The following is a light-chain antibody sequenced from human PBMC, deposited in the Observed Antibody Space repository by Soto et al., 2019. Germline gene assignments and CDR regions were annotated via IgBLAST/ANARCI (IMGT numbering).Light chain of an antibody. CDR2: SAS. J-gene: IGKJ2*01. CDR1: QSISTE. CDR3: QQGHNWPLT. V-gene: IGKV3-15*01. Sequence: ERVMTQSPATLSVSPGERATLSCRASQSISTELAWYQQKPGQPPRLLIYSASTRATGVPARFTGSGSGSEFTLTISWLQSEDFAVYDCQQGHNWPLTVGQGTRLEI.